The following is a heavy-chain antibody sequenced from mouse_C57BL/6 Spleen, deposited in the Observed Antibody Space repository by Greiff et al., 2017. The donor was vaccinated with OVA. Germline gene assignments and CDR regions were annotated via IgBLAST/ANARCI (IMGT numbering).Heavy chain of an antibody. CDR2: ISYDGSN. CDR3: ARDDYDENYFDD. V-gene: IGHV3-6*01. J-gene: IGHJ2*01. D-gene: IGHD2-4*01. CDR1: GYSITSGYY. Sequence: EVKLMESGPGLVKPSQSLSLTCSVTGYSITSGYYWNWIRQFPGNKLEWMGYISYDGSNNYNPSLKNLISITRDTSKNQFFLKLNSVTTEDTANYYCARDDYDENYFDDWGQGTTLTVSS.